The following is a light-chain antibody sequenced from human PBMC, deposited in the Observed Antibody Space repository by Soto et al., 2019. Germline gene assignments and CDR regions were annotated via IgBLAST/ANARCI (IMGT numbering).Light chain of an antibody. CDR1: SSDVGGYNY. CDR2: EVS. Sequence: QSALTQPPSASGSPGQSVAISCTGTSSDVGGYNYVSWYQQHPGKAPKLMIYEVSKRPSGVPDRFSGSKSGNTASLTVSGLQAEDEADYYCSSYARNRDILFGGGTK. J-gene: IGLJ2*01. CDR3: SSYARNRDIL. V-gene: IGLV2-8*01.